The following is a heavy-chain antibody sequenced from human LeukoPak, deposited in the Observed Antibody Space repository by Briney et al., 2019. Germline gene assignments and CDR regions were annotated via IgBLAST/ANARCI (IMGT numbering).Heavy chain of an antibody. D-gene: IGHD4-17*01. CDR1: GFTFSSYG. V-gene: IGHV3-30*02. CDR2: IRYDGSNK. J-gene: IGHJ4*02. Sequence: PGGSLRLSCAASGFTFSSYGMHWVRQAPGKGLEWVAFIRYDGSNKYYADSVKGRFTISRDNSKNTLYLQMNSLRAEDTAVYYCVTGGDYGDTDLDYWGQGTLVTVSS. CDR3: VTGGDYGDTDLDY.